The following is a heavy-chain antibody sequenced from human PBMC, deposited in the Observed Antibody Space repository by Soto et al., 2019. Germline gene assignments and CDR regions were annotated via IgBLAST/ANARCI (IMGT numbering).Heavy chain of an antibody. D-gene: IGHD6-13*01. CDR1: GYTFTSYG. CDR3: ARDKIPRIAAAGMTGY. J-gene: IGHJ4*01. Sequence: GASVKVCCKASGYTFTSYGISWVRQAPGQGLEWMGWISAYNGNTNYAQKLQGRVTMTTDTSTSTAYMELRSLRSDDTAVYYCARDKIPRIAAAGMTGYWGHGTLVTVSS. V-gene: IGHV1-18*01. CDR2: ISAYNGNT.